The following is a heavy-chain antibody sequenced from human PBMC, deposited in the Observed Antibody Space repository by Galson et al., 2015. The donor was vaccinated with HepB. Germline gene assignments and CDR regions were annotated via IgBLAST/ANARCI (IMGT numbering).Heavy chain of an antibody. J-gene: IGHJ3*02. V-gene: IGHV5-51*01. CDR3: ARHPANIPAWALDM. CDR2: IYAGDSDT. CDR1: GYSFTSYW. Sequence: QSGAEVKRPGESLKVSCKGSGYSFTSYWIGWVRQMPGKGLEWMGIIYAGDSDTRYNPSFQGQVTISVDKSISTAYLQWSSLKAADTAMYYCARHPANIPAWALDMWGQGTMGSVSS. D-gene: IGHD2/OR15-2a*01.